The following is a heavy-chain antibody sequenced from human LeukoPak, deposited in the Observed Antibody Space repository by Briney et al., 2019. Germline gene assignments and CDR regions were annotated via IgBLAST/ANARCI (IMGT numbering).Heavy chain of an antibody. CDR3: ARDCSGSYNY. Sequence: PGGSLRLSCAASGFTVSSNYMSWVRQAPGKGLEWVSVIYSGGSTYYADSVKGRFTISRHNSKNTLYLQMNSQRAEDTAVYYCARDCSGSYNYWGQGTLVTVSS. CDR1: GFTVSSNY. V-gene: IGHV3-53*01. D-gene: IGHD1-26*01. CDR2: IYSGGST. J-gene: IGHJ4*02.